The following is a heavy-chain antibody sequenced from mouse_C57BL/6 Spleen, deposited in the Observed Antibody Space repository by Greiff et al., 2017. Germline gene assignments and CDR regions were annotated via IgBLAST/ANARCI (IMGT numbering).Heavy chain of an antibody. CDR3: ARSTTVDY. D-gene: IGHD1-1*01. J-gene: IGHJ2*01. CDR2: IDPSDSET. Sequence: QVQLQQPGAELVRPGSSVKLSCKASGYTFTSYWMHWVKQRPIQGLEWIGNIDPSDSETNYNQKFKDKATLTVNKSSSTAYMQLSSLTSEDSAVYYCARSTTVDYWGQGTTLTVSS. CDR1: GYTFTSYW. V-gene: IGHV1-52*01.